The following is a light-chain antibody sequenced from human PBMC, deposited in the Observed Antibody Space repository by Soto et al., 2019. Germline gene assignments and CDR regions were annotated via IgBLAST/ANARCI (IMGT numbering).Light chain of an antibody. V-gene: IGKV1-17*03. CDR3: QQYNSYPYT. Sequence: DIQMTQSPSAISASVGDRFTITCRASQGISNYLAWYQQKPGKAPKLLIYDASSLESGVPSRFSGSGSGTEFTLTISSLQPDDFATYYCQQYNSYPYTFGQGTRLEIK. CDR1: QGISNY. J-gene: IGKJ5*01. CDR2: DAS.